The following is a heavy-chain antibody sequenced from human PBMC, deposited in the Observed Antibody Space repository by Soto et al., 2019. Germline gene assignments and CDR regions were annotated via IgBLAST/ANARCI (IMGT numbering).Heavy chain of an antibody. J-gene: IGHJ4*02. V-gene: IGHV3-33*01. Sequence: QVQLVESGGGVVQPGRSLRLSCAASGFTFSSYGMHWVRQAPGKGLEWVAVIWYDGSNKYYADSVKGRFTISRDNSKNTLYLQMNSLRAEDTAVYYCARDRGGGGSYYGLFDYWGQGTLVTVSS. CDR2: IWYDGSNK. CDR1: GFTFSSYG. CDR3: ARDRGGGGSYYGLFDY. D-gene: IGHD1-26*01.